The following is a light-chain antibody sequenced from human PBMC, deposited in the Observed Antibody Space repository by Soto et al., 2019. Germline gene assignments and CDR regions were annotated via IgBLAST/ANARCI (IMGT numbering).Light chain of an antibody. J-gene: IGKJ1*01. Sequence: EIVLTQSPGTLSLSPGERATLSCRASQSVSSSYLAWYQQKPGQAPSLLIYGASSRATGIPDRFSGSGSGTDFTLTISRLEPEDFAVYSCPQYGSSPWTFGQGTKVEIK. V-gene: IGKV3-20*01. CDR1: QSVSSSY. CDR3: PQYGSSPWT. CDR2: GAS.